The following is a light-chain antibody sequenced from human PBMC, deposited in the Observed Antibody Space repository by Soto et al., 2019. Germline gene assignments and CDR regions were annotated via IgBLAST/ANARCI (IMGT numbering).Light chain of an antibody. CDR3: ISYTVSRSYV. V-gene: IGLV2-14*01. CDR1: SSDIGAYDH. J-gene: IGLJ1*01. CDR2: SVS. Sequence: QSALTQPASVSGSPGQSITISCSGTSSDIGAYDHVAWYQQFTGKSPKLMTYSVSNRPSGVSNRFSGSKSGNTASLTISGLQAEDEADYYCISYTVSRSYVFGSGTKVTVL.